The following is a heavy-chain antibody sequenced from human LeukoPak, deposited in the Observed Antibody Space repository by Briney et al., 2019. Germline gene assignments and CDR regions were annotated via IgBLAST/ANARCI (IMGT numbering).Heavy chain of an antibody. CDR2: INHSGST. CDR1: GGSFSGYY. Sequence: SETLSLTCAVYGGSFSGYYWSWIRQPPGKGLEWIGEINHSGSTNYNPSLKSRVTISVDTSKNQFSLKLSSVTAADTAVYCCARGIHSSSWYGSYYYYYYYMDVWGKGTTVTVSS. V-gene: IGHV4-34*01. D-gene: IGHD6-13*01. J-gene: IGHJ6*03. CDR3: ARGIHSSSWYGSYYYYYYYMDV.